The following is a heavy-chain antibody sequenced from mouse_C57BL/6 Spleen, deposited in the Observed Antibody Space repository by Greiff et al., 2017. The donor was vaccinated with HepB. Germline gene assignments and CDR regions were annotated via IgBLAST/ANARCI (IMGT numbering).Heavy chain of an antibody. V-gene: IGHV10-1*01. CDR3: VRQGVVTSYFDY. D-gene: IGHD2-2*01. Sequence: EVQGVESGGGLVQPKGSLKLSCAASGFSFNTYAMNWVRQAPGKGFEWVARIRSKSNNYATYYADSVKDRFTISRDDSESMLYLQMNNLKTEDTAMYYGVRQGVVTSYFDYWGQGTTLTVSS. CDR2: IRSKSNNYAT. J-gene: IGHJ2*01. CDR1: GFSFNTYA.